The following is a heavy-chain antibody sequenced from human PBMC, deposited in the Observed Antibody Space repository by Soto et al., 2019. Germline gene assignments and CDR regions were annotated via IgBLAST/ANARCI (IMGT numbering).Heavy chain of an antibody. CDR3: ARALWFGEFNWFDP. D-gene: IGHD3-10*01. Sequence: QVQLQESGPGLVKPSQTLSLTCTVSGGSISSDDYYWSWIRQPPGKGLEWIGYIYYSGSTYYNPSLKRRVTIAVDTSKNQFSLKLSSVTAADTAVYYCARALWFGEFNWFDPWGQGTLVTVSS. J-gene: IGHJ5*02. CDR2: IYYSGST. V-gene: IGHV4-30-4*01. CDR1: GGSISSDDYY.